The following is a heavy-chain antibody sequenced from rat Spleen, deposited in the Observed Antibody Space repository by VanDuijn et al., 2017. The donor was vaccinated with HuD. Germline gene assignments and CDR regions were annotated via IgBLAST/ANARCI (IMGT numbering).Heavy chain of an antibody. CDR1: GFTFHNYW. D-gene: IGHD1-2*01. Sequence: EVQLVESGGGLVQPGRSLKVSCLASGFTFHNYWMTWIRQAPGKGLEWIASITTTGGSTYYSGSVKGRFTISRDNAKSTLYLHMDSLRSEDTATYYCARGRAYYSSYILFDYWGQGVMVTVSS. CDR2: ITTTGGST. CDR3: ARGRAYYSSYILFDY. J-gene: IGHJ2*01. V-gene: IGHV5-31*01.